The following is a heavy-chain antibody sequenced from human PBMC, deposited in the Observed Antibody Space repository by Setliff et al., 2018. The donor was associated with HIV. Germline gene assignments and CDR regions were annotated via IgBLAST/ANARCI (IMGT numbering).Heavy chain of an antibody. V-gene: IGHV4-39*01. Sequence: KPSETLSLTCTVSGGSISSSSYYWGWSRQPPGKGLEWIGSIYYSESTYYNPSLKSRVTISVDTSKNQFSLKLSSVNAADTAVYYCARWGSGTSYYYYGMDVWGQGTTVTVSS. CDR1: GGSISSSSYY. J-gene: IGHJ6*02. CDR2: IYYSEST. CDR3: ARWGSGTSYYYYGMDV. D-gene: IGHD3-10*01.